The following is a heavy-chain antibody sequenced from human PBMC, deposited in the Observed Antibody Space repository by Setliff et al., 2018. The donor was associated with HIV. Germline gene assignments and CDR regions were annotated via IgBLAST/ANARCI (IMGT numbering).Heavy chain of an antibody. CDR3: AKDPPGDYNGMPGDI. J-gene: IGHJ3*02. V-gene: IGHV4-39*02. CDR2: IYYTGST. CDR1: GGSISSDSYY. D-gene: IGHD3-10*01. Sequence: PSETLSLTCTVSGGSISSDSYYWGWIRQPPGKGLEWIGSIYYTGSTYYNPSLKSRVTISVDTSKNQFSLKVSSVTVADTAVYYCAKDPPGDYNGMPGDIWGQGTMVTVSS.